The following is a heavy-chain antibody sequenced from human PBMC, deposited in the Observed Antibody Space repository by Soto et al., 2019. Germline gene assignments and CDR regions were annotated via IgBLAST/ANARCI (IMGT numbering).Heavy chain of an antibody. CDR3: AKDLCPYGDYCSQWYFDL. V-gene: IGHV3-23*01. D-gene: IGHD4-17*01. J-gene: IGHJ2*01. CDR2: IIGSGGTT. Sequence: EVQLLESGGGLVQPGGSLRLSCAASGFTFSSYAMSWVLQAPGKGLEWVSAIIGSGGTTYYADSVKGRFTISRDNSKNTLYLQMNSLSAEDTAVYYCAKDLCPYGDYCSQWYFDLWGRGTLVTVSS. CDR1: GFTFSSYA.